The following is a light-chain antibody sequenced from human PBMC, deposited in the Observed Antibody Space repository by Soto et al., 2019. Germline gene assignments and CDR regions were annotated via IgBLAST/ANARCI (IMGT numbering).Light chain of an antibody. CDR3: AAWDDSLSARV. J-gene: IGLJ3*02. V-gene: IGLV1-47*01. Sequence: QSALTQPPSASGTPGQRVTISCSGRSSNIGTNYVYWYQQLPGTAPKLLIYRINQRPSGVPDRFSGSKSGTSASLAISGLRSEDEAAYYCAAWDDSLSARVFGGGTKLTVL. CDR2: RIN. CDR1: SSNIGTNY.